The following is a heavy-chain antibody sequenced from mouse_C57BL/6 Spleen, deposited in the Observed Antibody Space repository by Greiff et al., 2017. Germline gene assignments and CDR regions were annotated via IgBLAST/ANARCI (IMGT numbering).Heavy chain of an antibody. J-gene: IGHJ4*01. CDR2: ISSGGDYI. CDR3: TRVYGYYYAMDY. V-gene: IGHV5-9-1*02. D-gene: IGHD1-1*02. CDR1: GFTFSSYA. Sequence: EVQVVESGEGLVKPGGSLKLSCAASGFTFSSYAMSWVRQTPEKRLEWVAYISSGGDYIYYADTVKGRFTISRDNARNTLYLQMSSLKSEDTAMXYCTRVYGYYYAMDYWGQGTSVTVSS.